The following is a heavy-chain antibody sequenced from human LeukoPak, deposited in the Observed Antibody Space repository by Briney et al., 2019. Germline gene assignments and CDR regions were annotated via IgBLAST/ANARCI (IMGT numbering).Heavy chain of an antibody. CDR2: IIPIFGTA. J-gene: IGHJ2*01. CDR1: GGTFSSYA. D-gene: IGHD2-2*03. V-gene: IGHV1-69*13. CDR3: ARSVGGYCSSTSCPWYFDL. Sequence: SVKVSCKASGGTFSSYAISWVRQAPGQGLEWMGGIIPIFGTANYAQKFQGRVTITADESTSTAYMELSGLRSEDTAVYYCARSVGGYCSSTSCPWYFDLWGRGTLVTVSS.